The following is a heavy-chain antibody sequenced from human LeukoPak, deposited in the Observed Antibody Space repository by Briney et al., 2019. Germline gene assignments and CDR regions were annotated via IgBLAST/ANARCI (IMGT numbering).Heavy chain of an antibody. CDR2: IKQDGSEK. CDR1: GFTFSNYL. Sequence: GGSLRLSCAASGFTFSNYLMSWVRQAPGKGLEWVANIKQDGSEKYYVDSVKGRFTISRDNAKNSLYLQMNSLKAEDTAVYYCARSIILVRGVYHYGMDVWGQGTTVTVSS. V-gene: IGHV3-7*01. J-gene: IGHJ6*02. D-gene: IGHD3-10*01. CDR3: ARSIILVRGVYHYGMDV.